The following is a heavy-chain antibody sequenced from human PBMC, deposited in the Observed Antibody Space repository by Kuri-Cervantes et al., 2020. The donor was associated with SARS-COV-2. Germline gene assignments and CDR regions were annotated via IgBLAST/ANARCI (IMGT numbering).Heavy chain of an antibody. CDR3: ATRGDRVTMFQGAFDI. Sequence: ASVKVSCKASGYTFTSYGISWVRQAPGQGLEWMGWMNPNSGNTGYAQKFQGRVTMTRNTSISTAYMELSSLRSEDTAVYYCATRGDRVTMFQGAFDIWGQGTMVTVSS. CDR2: MNPNSGNT. D-gene: IGHD3-3*01. V-gene: IGHV1-8*02. CDR1: GYTFTSYG. J-gene: IGHJ3*02.